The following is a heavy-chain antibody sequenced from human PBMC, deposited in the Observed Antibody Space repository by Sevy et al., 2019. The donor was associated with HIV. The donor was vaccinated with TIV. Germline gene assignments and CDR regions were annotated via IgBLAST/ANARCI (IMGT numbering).Heavy chain of an antibody. CDR3: TRSVTVFLGVIVDFDY. CDR1: GFSFSGSA. V-gene: IGHV3-73*01. CDR2: IRNRADNYAT. Sequence: GGSLRLSCAASGFSFSGSAMHWVRQVSGKGLEWVGLIRNRADNYATSYGASMKGRFTISRDDSKNMAYLQMTRMKPDDTAVYYCTRSVTVFLGVIVDFDYWGQGTLVTVSS. D-gene: IGHD3-10*01. J-gene: IGHJ4*02.